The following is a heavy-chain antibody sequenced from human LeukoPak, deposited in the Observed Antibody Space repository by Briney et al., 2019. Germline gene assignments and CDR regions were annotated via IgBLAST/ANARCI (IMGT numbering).Heavy chain of an antibody. CDR2: IKQDGSEK. CDR1: GFTFSSYW. Sequence: GGSLRLSCAASGFTFSSYWMSWVRQAPGKGLEWVANIKQDGSEKYYVDPVKGRFTISRDNAKNSLYLQMSSLRAEDTAVYYCARDVTLWFGELFPSSFDYWGQGTLVTVSS. CDR3: ARDVTLWFGELFPSSFDY. J-gene: IGHJ4*02. D-gene: IGHD3-10*01. V-gene: IGHV3-7*01.